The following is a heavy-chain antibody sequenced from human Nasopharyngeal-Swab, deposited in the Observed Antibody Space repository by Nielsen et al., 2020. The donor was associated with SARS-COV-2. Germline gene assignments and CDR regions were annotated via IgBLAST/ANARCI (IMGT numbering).Heavy chain of an antibody. CDR1: GFTFSNYG. Sequence: GESLKISCAASGFTFSNYGIHWVRQAPGKGLEWVAVIAYDGSNKYYADSVKGRFTISRDNSKNTLYLQMNSLRAEDTAVYYCARDSGEPSIAVRRWGFNYYYYGMDVWGQGTTVTVSS. J-gene: IGHJ6*02. D-gene: IGHD6-6*01. V-gene: IGHV3-30*03. CDR2: IAYDGSNK. CDR3: ARDSGEPSIAVRRWGFNYYYYGMDV.